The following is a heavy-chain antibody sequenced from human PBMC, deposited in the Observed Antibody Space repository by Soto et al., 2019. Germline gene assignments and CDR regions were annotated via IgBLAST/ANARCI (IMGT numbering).Heavy chain of an antibody. CDR3: ARAHYYDSSGYWDDAFDI. V-gene: IGHV4-30-2*01. CDR2: IYHSGST. J-gene: IGHJ3*02. D-gene: IGHD3-22*01. Sequence: SETLSLTCAVSGGSISSGGYSWSWIRQPPGKGLEWIGYIYHSGSTYYNPSLKSRVTISVDRSKNQFSLKLSSVTAADTAVYYCARAHYYDSSGYWDDAFDIWGQGTMVTVSS. CDR1: GGSISSGGYS.